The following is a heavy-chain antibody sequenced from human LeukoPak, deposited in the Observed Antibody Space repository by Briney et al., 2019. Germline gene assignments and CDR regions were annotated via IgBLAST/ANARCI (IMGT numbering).Heavy chain of an antibody. CDR3: ARGRIAAAGTVDWFDP. CDR2: IYHSGST. Sequence: SETLSLTCTVPGGSISSGGYYWSWIRQPPGKGLEWIGYIYHSGSTYYNPSLKSRVTISVDRSKNQFPLKLSSVTAADTAVYYCARGRIAAAGTVDWFDPWGQGTLVTVSS. D-gene: IGHD6-13*01. CDR1: GGSISSGGYY. V-gene: IGHV4-30-2*01. J-gene: IGHJ5*02.